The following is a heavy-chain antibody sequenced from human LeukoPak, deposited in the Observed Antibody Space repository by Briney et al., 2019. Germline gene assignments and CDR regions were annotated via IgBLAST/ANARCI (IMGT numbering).Heavy chain of an antibody. CDR1: GGSINYYY. V-gene: IGHV4-59*01. D-gene: IGHD1-14*01. J-gene: IGHJ4*02. CDR2: IYYSGGT. CDR3: ARAPRNSSTMLDY. Sequence: SETLSLTCTVSGGSINYYYWMWIRQPPGKGLEWIGYIYYSGGTHYNPSLKSRVTMLVDTSKNQFSLKLTAVTAADTAVYYCARAPRNSSTMLDYWGQGTLVTVSS.